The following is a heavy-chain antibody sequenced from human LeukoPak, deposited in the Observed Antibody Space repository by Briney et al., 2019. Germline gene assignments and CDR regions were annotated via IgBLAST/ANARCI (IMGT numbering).Heavy chain of an antibody. CDR3: ARDDYYGSGSSFDY. J-gene: IGHJ4*02. D-gene: IGHD3-10*01. V-gene: IGHV1-18*04. CDR1: GYTFTSYY. CDR2: ISAYNGNT. Sequence: ASVKVSCKASGYTFTSYYMHWVRQAPGQGLEWMGWISAYNGNTNYAQKLQGRVTMTTDTSTSTAYMELRSLRSDDTAVYYCARDDYYGSGSSFDYWGQGTLVTVSS.